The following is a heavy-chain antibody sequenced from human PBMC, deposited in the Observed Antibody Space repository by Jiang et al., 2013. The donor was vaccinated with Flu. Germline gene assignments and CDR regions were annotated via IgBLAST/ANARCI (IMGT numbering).Heavy chain of an antibody. CDR3: ARGDQWGTGDF. CDR2: INPSGGGA. V-gene: IGHV1-46*01. CDR1: GYSFTSYS. Sequence: SGAEVKKPGASVRVSCKTSGYSFTSYSIYWVRQAPGQGLEWMGIINPSGGGARYAQKFQGRVTMTRDTSTSTVYMEVNSLSSHDTAIYYCARGDQWGTGDFWGQGTLVTVSS. D-gene: IGHD1-1*01. J-gene: IGHJ4*02.